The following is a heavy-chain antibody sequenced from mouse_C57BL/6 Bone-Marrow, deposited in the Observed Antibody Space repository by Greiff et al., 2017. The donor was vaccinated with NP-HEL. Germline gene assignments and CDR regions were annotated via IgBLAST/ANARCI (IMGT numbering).Heavy chain of an antibody. CDR1: GFSLTSYG. Sequence: QVHVKQSGPGLVQPSQSLSITCTVSGFSLTSYGVHWVRQPPGKGLEWLGVIWSGGSTDYNAAFISRLSISKDNSKSQVFFKMNSLQADDTAIYYCAKNNYDGDFDYWGQGTTLTVSS. J-gene: IGHJ2*01. CDR3: AKNNYDGDFDY. V-gene: IGHV2-4*01. CDR2: IWSGGST. D-gene: IGHD2-4*01.